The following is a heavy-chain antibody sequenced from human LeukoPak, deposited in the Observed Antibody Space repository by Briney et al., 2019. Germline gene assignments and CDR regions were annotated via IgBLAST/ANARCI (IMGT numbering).Heavy chain of an antibody. J-gene: IGHJ4*02. V-gene: IGHV3-30*04. CDR1: GFTFSTYA. D-gene: IGHD2-8*01. Sequence: PGGSLRLSCAASGFTFSTYAMNWVRQAPGKGLEWVAVISDDGRHNYYADSVKGRFTIPRDNSKSTLYLQMNSLRDDDSAAYFCARVYLERLTAGYFDHWGQGTQVTVSS. CDR3: ARVYLERLTAGYFDH. CDR2: ISDDGRHN.